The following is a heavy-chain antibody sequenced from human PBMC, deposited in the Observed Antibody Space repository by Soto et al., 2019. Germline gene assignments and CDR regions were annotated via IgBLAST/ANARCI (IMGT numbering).Heavy chain of an antibody. J-gene: IGHJ5*02. CDR1: CGSVSSGSYY. V-gene: IGHV4-61*01. Sequence: SETLSLTCTVSCGSVSSGSYYWSWIRQPPGKGLEWIGYIYYSGSTNYNPSLKSRVTISVDTSKNQFSLKLSSVTAADTAVYYCARTGLPSWFDPWGQGTLVTRLL. CDR3: ARTGLPSWFDP. CDR2: IYYSGST. D-gene: IGHD4-17*01.